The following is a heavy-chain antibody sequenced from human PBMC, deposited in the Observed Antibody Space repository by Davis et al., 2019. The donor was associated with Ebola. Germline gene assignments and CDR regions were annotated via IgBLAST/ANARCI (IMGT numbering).Heavy chain of an antibody. D-gene: IGHD4-17*01. Sequence: PGGSLRLSCGASGFTFSSFAMTWVRQAPGKGLMWVSRLSNHGSRTSYADSVKGRFTTSRDNAKNTLYLQMNSLRAEDTAVYYCARERVDDGDYLGYYYNYGMDVWGQGTTVTVSS. V-gene: IGHV3-74*01. CDR3: ARERVDDGDYLGYYYNYGMDV. CDR1: GFTFSSFA. J-gene: IGHJ6*02. CDR2: LSNHGSRT.